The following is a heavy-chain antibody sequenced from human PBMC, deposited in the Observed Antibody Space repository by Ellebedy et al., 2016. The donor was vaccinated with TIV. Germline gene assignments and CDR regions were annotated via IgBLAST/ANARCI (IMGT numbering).Heavy chain of an antibody. V-gene: IGHV3-21*01. CDR2: VSTRENNK. J-gene: IGHJ4*02. Sequence: GGSLRLSCAASGFTFSAYSMTWVRQAPGKGLEWVSAVSTRENNKFYADSVRGRFTISRDNAENSLRLQMDNLSAEDTAVYYCAKGWDSGYDKFDFWGQGALVTVSS. CDR1: GFTFSAYS. CDR3: AKGWDSGYDKFDF. D-gene: IGHD5-12*01.